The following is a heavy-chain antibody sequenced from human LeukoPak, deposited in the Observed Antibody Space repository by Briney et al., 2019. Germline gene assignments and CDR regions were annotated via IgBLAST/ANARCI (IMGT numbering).Heavy chain of an antibody. Sequence: SETLSLTCTVSGGSNSSHYWSWIRQPPGKGLEWIGYIYYSGSTNYNPSLKSRVTISVDTSKNQFSLKLSSVTAADTAVYYCARSSRGYGAAFDTWGQGTMVTVSS. CDR3: ARSSRGYGAAFDT. V-gene: IGHV4-59*11. J-gene: IGHJ3*02. CDR2: IYYSGST. CDR1: GGSNSSHY. D-gene: IGHD5-12*01.